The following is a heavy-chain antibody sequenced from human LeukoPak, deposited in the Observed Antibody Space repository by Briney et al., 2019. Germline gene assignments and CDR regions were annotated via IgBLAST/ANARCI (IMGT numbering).Heavy chain of an antibody. CDR2: ISWDGGST. J-gene: IGHJ4*02. V-gene: IGHV3-43D*03. Sequence: GGSLRLSCAASGFTFDDYAMHWVRQAPGKGLEWVSLISWDGGSTYYADSVKGRFTISRDNSKNSLYLQMNSLRAEDTALYYCAKDSRSYYDSSGYYDYWGQGTLVTVSS. CDR3: AKDSRSYYDSSGYYDY. CDR1: GFTFDDYA. D-gene: IGHD3-22*01.